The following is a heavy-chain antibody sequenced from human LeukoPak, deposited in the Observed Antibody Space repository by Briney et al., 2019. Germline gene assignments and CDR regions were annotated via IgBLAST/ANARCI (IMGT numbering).Heavy chain of an antibody. CDR3: AKGSIAARHRSYYYGMDV. CDR2: ISGTSTYR. CDR1: GFPFGDVY. D-gene: IGHD6-6*01. Sequence: PGGSLRLSCAASGFPFGDVYMSWIRQAPGKGLEWVSYISGTSTYRNYADSVRGRFTISRDNAKNSVYLQMNSLRAEDTAVYYCAKGSIAARHRSYYYGMDVWGQGTTVTVSS. J-gene: IGHJ6*02. V-gene: IGHV3-11*05.